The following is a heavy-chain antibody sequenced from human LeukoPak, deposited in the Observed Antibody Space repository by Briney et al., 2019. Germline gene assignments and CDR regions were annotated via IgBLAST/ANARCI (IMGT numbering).Heavy chain of an antibody. CDR3: AADLITMVRGVFGY. J-gene: IGHJ4*02. V-gene: IGHV1-24*01. CDR2: FDPEDGET. D-gene: IGHD3-10*01. Sequence: ASVKVSCKVSGYTLTELSMHWVRQAPGKGLEWMGGFDPEDGETIYAQKFQGRVTMTEDTSTDTACMELSSLRSEDTAVYYCAADLITMVRGVFGYWGQGTLVTVSS. CDR1: GYTLTELS.